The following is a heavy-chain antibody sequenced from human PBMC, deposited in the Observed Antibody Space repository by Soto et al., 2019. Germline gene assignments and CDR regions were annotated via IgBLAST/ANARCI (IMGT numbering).Heavy chain of an antibody. CDR3: TTPWRLVGGMDV. D-gene: IGHD1-26*01. CDR2: IKSKTDGGTT. CDR1: GFTFSNAW. J-gene: IGHJ6*02. V-gene: IGHV3-15*07. Sequence: GVLRLSCAASGFTFSNAWINWVRQAPGKGLEWVGRIKSKTDGGTTDYAAPVKGRFTISRDDSKNTLYLQMNSLKTEDTAVYYCTTPWRLVGGMDVWGQGTTVTVSS.